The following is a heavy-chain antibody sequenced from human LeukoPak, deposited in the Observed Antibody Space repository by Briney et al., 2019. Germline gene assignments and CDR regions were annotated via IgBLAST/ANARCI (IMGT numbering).Heavy chain of an antibody. D-gene: IGHD3-22*01. CDR2: ITTGGSSI. CDR1: GFTFSAYA. Sequence: PGGSLRLSCAASGFTFSAYAMTWVRQAAGKGLECVSHITTGGSSIFYADSVKGRFTISRDNAKNSLYLEMDSLRAEDAAVYYCARTIYYYESTSYFSDAFDVWGQGTMVTVSS. CDR3: ARTIYYYESTSYFSDAFDV. V-gene: IGHV3-48*04. J-gene: IGHJ3*01.